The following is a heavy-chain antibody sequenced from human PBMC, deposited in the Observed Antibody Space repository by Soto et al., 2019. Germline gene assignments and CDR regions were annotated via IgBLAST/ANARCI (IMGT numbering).Heavy chain of an antibody. CDR2: IWSDGSKQ. Sequence: QVQLVESGGGVVQPGTSLRLSCAASGFTFSSYGFHWVRQAPGKGLEWVADIWSDGSKQYYADPVKGRFTISRDDSKNTLYLHMNIMTADHTAVYYCARDLSYGSGSDWGQGTLVTVSS. CDR1: GFTFSSYG. V-gene: IGHV3-33*01. CDR3: ARDLSYGSGSD. J-gene: IGHJ4*02. D-gene: IGHD3-10*01.